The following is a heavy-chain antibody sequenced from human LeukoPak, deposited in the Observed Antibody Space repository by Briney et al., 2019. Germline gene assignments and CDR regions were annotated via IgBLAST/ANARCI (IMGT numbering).Heavy chain of an antibody. D-gene: IGHD3-10*01. J-gene: IGHJ6*02. Sequence: SQTLSLTCAISGDSVSSNSAAWNWIRQSPSRGLEWLGRTYYRSKWYNDYAVSVKSRITINPDTSKNQFSLQLNSVTPEDTAVYHCARVEYYYGSGSPSGGYYYYGMDVWGQGTTVTVSS. CDR3: ARVEYYYGSGSPSGGYYYYGMDV. V-gene: IGHV6-1*01. CDR2: TYYRSKWYN. CDR1: GDSVSSNSAA.